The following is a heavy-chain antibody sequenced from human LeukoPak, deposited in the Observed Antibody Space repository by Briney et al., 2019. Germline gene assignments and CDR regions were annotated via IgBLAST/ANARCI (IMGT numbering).Heavy chain of an antibody. CDR3: ARRNARDIVVVPAATTHYYGMDV. J-gene: IGHJ6*02. CDR2: MNPNSGNT. V-gene: IGHV1-8*01. CDR1: GYTFTSYD. Sequence: GASVKVSRKASGYTFTSYDINWVRQATGQGLEWMGWMNPNSGNTGFVQKFQGRVTMTRDTSISTAYMELSSLRSEDTAVYYCARRNARDIVVVPAATTHYYGMDVWGQGTTVTVSS. D-gene: IGHD2-2*01.